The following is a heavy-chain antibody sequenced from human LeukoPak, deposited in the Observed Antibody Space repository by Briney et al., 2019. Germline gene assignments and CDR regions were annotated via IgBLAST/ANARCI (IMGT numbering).Heavy chain of an antibody. D-gene: IGHD1-7*01. J-gene: IGHJ4*02. CDR2: ISWNSGSI. CDR1: GFTFDDYA. V-gene: IGHV3-9*01. CDR3: ARRKLPSPDY. Sequence: GGSLRLSCAASGFTFDDYAMHWVRQAPGKGLEWVSGISWNSGSIGYADSVKGRFTISRDNAKNSLYLQMNSLRAEDTAVYYCARRKLPSPDYWGQGTLVTVSS.